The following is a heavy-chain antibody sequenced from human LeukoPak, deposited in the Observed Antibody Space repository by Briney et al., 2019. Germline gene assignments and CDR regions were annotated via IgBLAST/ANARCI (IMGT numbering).Heavy chain of an antibody. V-gene: IGHV4-34*01. D-gene: IGHD4-17*01. Sequence: SETLSLTCAVYGGSFSGYYWSWIRQPPGKGLEWIGEISHSGSTNYNPSLKSRVTISVDTSKNQFSLKLSSVTGADTAVYYCARGTTVTTSILVYYYGMDVWGQGTTVTVSS. CDR3: ARGTTVTTSILVYYYGMDV. CDR1: GGSFSGYY. CDR2: ISHSGST. J-gene: IGHJ6*02.